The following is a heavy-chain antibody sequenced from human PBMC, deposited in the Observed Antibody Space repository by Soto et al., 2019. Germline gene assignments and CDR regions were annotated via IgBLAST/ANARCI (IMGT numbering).Heavy chain of an antibody. V-gene: IGHV4-59*08. J-gene: IGHJ6*03. CDR1: GGSISSYY. Sequence: SETLSLTCTVSGGSISSYYWSWIRQPPGKGLEWIGYIYYSGSTNYNPSLKSRVTISVDTSKNQFSLKLSSVTAADTAVYYCARHKYCSGGSCYGYYYYYMDLWAKGPRSLFP. CDR3: ARHKYCSGGSCYGYYYYYMDL. D-gene: IGHD2-15*01. CDR2: IYYSGST.